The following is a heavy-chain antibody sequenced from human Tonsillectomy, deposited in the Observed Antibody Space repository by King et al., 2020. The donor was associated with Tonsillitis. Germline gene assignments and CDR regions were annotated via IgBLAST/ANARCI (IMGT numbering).Heavy chain of an antibody. Sequence: QLQESGPGLVKPSETLSLTCTVSDGSISTRSHYWGWIRKPPGKGLEWIGSIYYSGSTYYNQSLTSRVTISVDTSKNQFSLKLSSVTAAATAVYYCARGPVVPAAGSYSFDYWGQGTLVTVSS. V-gene: IGHV4-39*01. CDR2: IYYSGST. CDR3: ARGPVVPAAGSYSFDY. D-gene: IGHD2-2*01. J-gene: IGHJ4*02. CDR1: DGSISTRSHY.